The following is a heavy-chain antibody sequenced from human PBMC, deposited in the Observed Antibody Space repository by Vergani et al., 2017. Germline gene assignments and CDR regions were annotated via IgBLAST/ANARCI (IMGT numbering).Heavy chain of an antibody. J-gene: IGHJ4*02. CDR3: ARSFAGYYDSSGYYFAGFDY. CDR2: IYYSGST. V-gene: IGHV4-30-4*01. Sequence: QVQLQESGPGLVKPSQTLSLTCTVSGGSISSGDYYWSWIRQPPGKGLEWIGYIYYSGSTYYNPSLKSRVTISVDTSKNQFSLKLSSVTAADPAVYYCARSFAGYYDSSGYYFAGFDYWGQGTLVTVSS. D-gene: IGHD3-22*01. CDR1: GGSISSGDYY.